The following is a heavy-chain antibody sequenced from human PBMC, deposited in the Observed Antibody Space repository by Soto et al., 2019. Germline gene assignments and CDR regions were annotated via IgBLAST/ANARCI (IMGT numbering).Heavy chain of an antibody. D-gene: IGHD5-12*01. CDR3: AKTMARLGGYDMNWLAP. Sequence: GASVKVSCKASGGTFSSYAISWVLQAPGQGLEWMGGIIPIFGTANYAQKFQGRVTITADESTSTAYMELSSLRSEDTAVYYCAKTMARLGGYDMNWLAPWGQGTMVTVSS. CDR2: IIPIFGTA. CDR1: GGTFSSYA. J-gene: IGHJ5*02. V-gene: IGHV1-69*13.